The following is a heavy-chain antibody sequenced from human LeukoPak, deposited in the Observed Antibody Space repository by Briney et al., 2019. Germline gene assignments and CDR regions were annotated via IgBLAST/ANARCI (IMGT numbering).Heavy chain of an antibody. J-gene: IGHJ4*02. CDR3: GRDNIPWCSGSALDY. V-gene: IGHV3-30*03. D-gene: IGHD3-10*02. Sequence: GGSLRLSCAASGFTLSSYRMNGDRQAPGKGLERVAIISHDGKSKNYADSVKGRFTISRDNSKSTLYLQMNSLRAEDTAVYYCGRDNIPWCSGSALDYWGQGTLFTVSS. CDR2: ISHDGKSK. CDR1: GFTLSSYR.